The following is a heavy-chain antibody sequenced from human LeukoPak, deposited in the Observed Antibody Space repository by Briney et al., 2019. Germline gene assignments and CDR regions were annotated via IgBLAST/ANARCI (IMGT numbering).Heavy chain of an antibody. D-gene: IGHD6-13*01. CDR2: IYYSGST. Sequence: PSETLSLTCTVSGGSISSSSYYWGWLRQPPGRGLEWIGSIYYSGSTYYNPSTKSRATISVDTSKNQFSPKLSSVTAADTAAYYCASSESFRQQLVKWGQGTLVTASS. V-gene: IGHV4-39*07. CDR1: GGSISSSSYY. CDR3: ASSESFRQQLVK. J-gene: IGHJ4*02.